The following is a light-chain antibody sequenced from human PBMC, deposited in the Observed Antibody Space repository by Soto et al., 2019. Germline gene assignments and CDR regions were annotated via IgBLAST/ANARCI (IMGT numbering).Light chain of an antibody. CDR2: EVS. CDR1: QSLVYSDGNTY. CDR3: VQGTHCSWT. V-gene: IGKV2-30*01. J-gene: IGKJ1*01. Sequence: DVDMTQSPLSLAVTLGQPASISCRSSQSLVYSDGNTYLNWFQQRPGQSPRRLIYEVSNRESGVTDRFSGSRSGTDFTLKISKVEPEDVGVYYCVQGTHCSWTFGQGTKVEIK.